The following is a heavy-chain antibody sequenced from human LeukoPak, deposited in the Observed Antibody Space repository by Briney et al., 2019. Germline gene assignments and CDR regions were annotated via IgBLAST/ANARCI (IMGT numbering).Heavy chain of an antibody. V-gene: IGHV1-2*02. CDR3: ARDLGRVVVAPRVFGY. Sequence: ASVNVSCKASGYTFTGYYMHWVRQAPGQGLEWMGWTNPNSGGTNYAQKFQGRVTMTRDTSISTAYMELSRLRSDDTAVYYCARDLGRVVVAPRVFGYWGQGTLVTVSS. CDR1: GYTFTGYY. D-gene: IGHD2-15*01. CDR2: TNPNSGGT. J-gene: IGHJ4*02.